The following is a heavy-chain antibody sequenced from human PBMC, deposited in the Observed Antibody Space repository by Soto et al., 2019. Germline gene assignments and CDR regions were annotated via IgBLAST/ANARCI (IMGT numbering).Heavy chain of an antibody. CDR2: INHSGST. Sequence: SETLSLTCAVYGGSFSGYYWSWIRQPPGKGLEWIGEINHSGSTNYNPSLKSRVTISVDTSKNQFSLKLSSVTAADTAVYYCAKSYSSGGEYYDYWSQGTLVTVSS. CDR1: GGSFSGYY. V-gene: IGHV4-34*01. D-gene: IGHD6-19*01. CDR3: AKSYSSGGEYYDY. J-gene: IGHJ4*02.